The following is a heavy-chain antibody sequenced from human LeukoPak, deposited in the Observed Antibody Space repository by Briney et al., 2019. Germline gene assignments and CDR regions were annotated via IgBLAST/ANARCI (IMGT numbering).Heavy chain of an antibody. CDR1: GFTFSNYW. J-gene: IGHJ6*03. D-gene: IGHD6-25*01. Sequence: GGSLRLSCAASGFTFSNYWMSWVRQAPGKGLEWVANIKQDRSEKYYVDSVKGRFTISRDNSKNTLYLQMNSLRAEDTAVYYCAKEGPKSIAATGYYMDVWGKGTTVTISS. CDR2: IKQDRSEK. CDR3: AKEGPKSIAATGYYMDV. V-gene: IGHV3-7*03.